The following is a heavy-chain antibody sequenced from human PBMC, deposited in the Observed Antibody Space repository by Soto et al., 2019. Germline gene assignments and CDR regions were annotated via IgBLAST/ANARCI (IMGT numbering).Heavy chain of an antibody. CDR3: AREGSAFDY. Sequence: QVQLQESGPGLVKPSETLSLTCTVSGVSITSYKWTWIRQSPGKGLEWIAYMYSSGSSSYNPSLKSRATISMDTFRNQYSLQLNSATAADTAVYYCAREGSAFDYWGQGMLVTVSS. CDR1: GVSITSYK. CDR2: MYSSGSS. D-gene: IGHD2-15*01. V-gene: IGHV4-59*01. J-gene: IGHJ4*02.